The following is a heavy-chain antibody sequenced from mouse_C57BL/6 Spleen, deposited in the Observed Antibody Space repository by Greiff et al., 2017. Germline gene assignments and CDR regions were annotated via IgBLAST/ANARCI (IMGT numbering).Heavy chain of an antibody. V-gene: IGHV5-6*01. CDR2: ISSGGSYT. CDR3: ARGDYDGYFDV. Sequence: EVQLVESGGDLVKPGGSLKLSCAASGFTFSSYGMSWVRQTPDKRLEWVATISSGGSYTYYPDSVKGRFTISRDNAKNTLYLQMSSLKSEDTAMYYCARGDYDGYFDVWGTGTTVTVSS. J-gene: IGHJ1*03. CDR1: GFTFSSYG. D-gene: IGHD2-4*01.